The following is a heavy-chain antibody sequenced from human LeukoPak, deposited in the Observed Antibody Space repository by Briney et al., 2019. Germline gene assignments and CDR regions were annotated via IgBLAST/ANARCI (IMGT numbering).Heavy chain of an antibody. D-gene: IGHD3-3*01. Sequence: GGSLRLSCAASGFTFSSYWMSWVRQAPGKGLEWVANIKQDGSEKYYVDSVKGRFTISRDNAKNSLYLQINSLRAEDTAVYYCARGDLPWTYYYYMDVWGKGTTVTVSS. CDR3: ARGDLPWTYYYYMDV. CDR2: IKQDGSEK. V-gene: IGHV3-7*04. J-gene: IGHJ6*03. CDR1: GFTFSSYW.